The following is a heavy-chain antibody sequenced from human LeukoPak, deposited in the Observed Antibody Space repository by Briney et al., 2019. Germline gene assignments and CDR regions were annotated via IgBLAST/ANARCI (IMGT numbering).Heavy chain of an antibody. CDR2: ISAYNGNT. CDR3: ARLLLGTSSRGFQH. J-gene: IGHJ1*01. Sequence: ASVKVSCKASGYTFTSYGISWVRQAPGQGLEWMGWISAYNGNTNYAQKLQGRVNMTTDTSTSTAYMELRSLRYDDTAVYYCARLLLGTSSRGFQHWGQGTLVTVSA. D-gene: IGHD6-6*01. CDR1: GYTFTSYG. V-gene: IGHV1-18*01.